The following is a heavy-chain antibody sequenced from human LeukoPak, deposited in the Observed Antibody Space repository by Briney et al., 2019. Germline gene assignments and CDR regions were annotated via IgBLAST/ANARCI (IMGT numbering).Heavy chain of an antibody. Sequence: SETLSLTCAVYGGSFSGYYWSWIRQPPGKGREWIGELNHSGSTNYNPSLKSRVTISVDTSKNQFSLKLSSVTAADTAVYYCARCYVEMATINLYSYWGQGTLVTVSS. D-gene: IGHD5-24*01. V-gene: IGHV4-34*01. CDR1: GGSFSGYY. CDR2: LNHSGST. J-gene: IGHJ4*02. CDR3: ARCYVEMATINLYSY.